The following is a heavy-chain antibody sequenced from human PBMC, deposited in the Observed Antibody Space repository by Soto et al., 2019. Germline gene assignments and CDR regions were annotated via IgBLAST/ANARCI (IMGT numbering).Heavy chain of an antibody. V-gene: IGHV3-23*05. Sequence: EVRLLESGGGSEQPGWSLRLSCAASGFNFRTYAMYWVRQAPGKGLERVSAIDDGNSAYYADSVKGRFIISRDNSRNTLYLQMDGLRVEDTAIYFCTKRPMCAGDCWYFDDWGQGILVTVSS. D-gene: IGHD2-21*02. CDR1: GFNFRTYA. CDR3: TKRPMCAGDCWYFDD. CDR2: IDDGNSA. J-gene: IGHJ4*02.